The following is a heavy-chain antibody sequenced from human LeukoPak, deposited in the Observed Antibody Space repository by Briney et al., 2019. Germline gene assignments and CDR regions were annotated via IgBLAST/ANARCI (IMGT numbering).Heavy chain of an antibody. CDR3: ARPYYDSSGYGDAFDI. CDR1: GYSFTSYW. CDR2: IYPGDSDT. V-gene: IGHV5-51*01. Sequence: GETLKISCKGSGYSFTSYWIDWVRQMPGKGLEWMGIIYPGDSDTRYSPSFQGQVTISADKSISTAYLQWSSLKASDTAMYYCARPYYDSSGYGDAFDIWGQGTMVTVSS. D-gene: IGHD3-22*01. J-gene: IGHJ3*02.